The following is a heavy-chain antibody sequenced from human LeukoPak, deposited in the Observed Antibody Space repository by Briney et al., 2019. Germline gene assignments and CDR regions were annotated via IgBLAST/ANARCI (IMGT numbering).Heavy chain of an antibody. CDR1: GGTFISYA. CDR2: IIPIFGTA. D-gene: IGHD5-12*01. Sequence: SVTVSFKASGGTFISYAISWVRQAPGQGREWMGGIIPIFGTANYAQKFQGRVTITADESTSTAYMELSSLRSEDTAVYYCASGGLRYNWFDPWGQGTLVTVSS. J-gene: IGHJ5*02. CDR3: ASGGLRYNWFDP. V-gene: IGHV1-69*13.